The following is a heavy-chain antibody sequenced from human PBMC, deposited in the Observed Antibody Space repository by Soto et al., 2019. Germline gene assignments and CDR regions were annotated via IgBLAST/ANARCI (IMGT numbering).Heavy chain of an antibody. CDR2: ISNDGRAQ. V-gene: IGHV3-30*03. Sequence: GGSLRLSCTSSTVTINVHGIQWVRQAPGKGLEWVAFISNDGRAQYYADSVKGRFTISRDYSKNTVDLQMNSLRNEETAVYYCARDIWSGDYRWFDSWGPGTLVTSPQ. CDR1: TVTINVHG. J-gene: IGHJ5*01. D-gene: IGHD3-3*01. CDR3: ARDIWSGDYRWFDS.